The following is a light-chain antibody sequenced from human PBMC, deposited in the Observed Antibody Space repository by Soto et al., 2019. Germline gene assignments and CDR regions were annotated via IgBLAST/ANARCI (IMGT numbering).Light chain of an antibody. Sequence: DIQMTQSPSSLSAFVGDTVTINCRATDSIDRYLNWYQQKPGQAPRVLITAASTLESGVPSRFCGSGSGTDFTLTINNLQPEDFATYYCQRTYNAPFTFGPGTKVSIK. J-gene: IGKJ3*01. CDR2: AAS. CDR1: DSIDRY. CDR3: QRTYNAPFT. V-gene: IGKV1-39*01.